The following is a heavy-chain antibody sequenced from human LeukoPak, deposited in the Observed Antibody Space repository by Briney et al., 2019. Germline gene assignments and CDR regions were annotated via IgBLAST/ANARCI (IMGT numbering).Heavy chain of an antibody. CDR2: INTDESST. Sequence: GGSLRLSCAASGFTFSSYWMHWVRQAPGKGLVWVSRINTDESSTSYADSVKGRFTISRDNAKNTLYLQMNSLRAEDTAVYYCARDGYDILTGYYWFDYWGQGTLVTVSS. V-gene: IGHV3-74*01. CDR3: ARDGYDILTGYYWFDY. D-gene: IGHD3-9*01. J-gene: IGHJ4*02. CDR1: GFTFSSYW.